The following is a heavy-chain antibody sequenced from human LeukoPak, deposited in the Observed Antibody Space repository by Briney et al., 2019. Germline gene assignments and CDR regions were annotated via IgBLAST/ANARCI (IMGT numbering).Heavy chain of an antibody. CDR1: GFTFSNYA. D-gene: IGHD1-14*01. V-gene: IGHV3-30-3*01. CDR2: IFYDGDSK. J-gene: IGHJ4*02. CDR3: ARDPRGPTGNDHNARDSFDF. Sequence: GRSLRLSCAASGFTFSNYAMHWIRQAPGKGLEWVGVIFYDGDSKHYADSVKGRFTISRDNSQSTLYLQMSSLRGEDTAVYYCARDPRGPTGNDHNARDSFDFWGQGALVTVSS.